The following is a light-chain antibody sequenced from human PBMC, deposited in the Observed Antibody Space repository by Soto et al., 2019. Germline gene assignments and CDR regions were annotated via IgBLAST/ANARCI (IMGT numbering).Light chain of an antibody. Sequence: DIQMTQSPSSVSASVGDRVTITCRASQGVSTWLAWYQHKPGKAPKLLIYSASSLQGGVPSRFSGTGSGTDFTLTISSLQPEDFATYYCQQTNSFPGLTFGGGTKVDIK. CDR1: QGVSTW. CDR3: QQTNSFPGLT. CDR2: SAS. V-gene: IGKV1D-12*01. J-gene: IGKJ4*01.